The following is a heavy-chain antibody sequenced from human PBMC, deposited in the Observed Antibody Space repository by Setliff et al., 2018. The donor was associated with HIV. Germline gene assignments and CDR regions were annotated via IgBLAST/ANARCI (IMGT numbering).Heavy chain of an antibody. V-gene: IGHV3-7*03. CDR2: IKEDGSEK. Sequence: GGSLRLSCAASGFTFSRYWMSWVRQAPGKGPEWVANIKEDGSEKYYVDSVKGRFTISRDNSRNTLFLQMNSLRAEDTAVYYCARQGSLYYNYMDVWGKGTTVTVSS. D-gene: IGHD2-15*01. CDR3: ARQGSLYYNYMDV. J-gene: IGHJ6*03. CDR1: GFTFSRYW.